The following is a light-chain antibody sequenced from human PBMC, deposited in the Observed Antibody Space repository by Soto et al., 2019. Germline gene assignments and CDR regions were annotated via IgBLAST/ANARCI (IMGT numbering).Light chain of an antibody. CDR1: QGVSSSY. V-gene: IGKV3-20*01. CDR3: QEDGSSPRSS. CDR2: GAS. J-gene: IGKJ3*01. Sequence: EIVLTQSPGTLSLSPGERATLSCRASQGVSSSYLAWYQQKPGQAPRLLIYGASSRATGIPDRFSGSGSGTYFTLSISTLEPEVFAMYYWQEDGSSPRSSFGPGTKVYI.